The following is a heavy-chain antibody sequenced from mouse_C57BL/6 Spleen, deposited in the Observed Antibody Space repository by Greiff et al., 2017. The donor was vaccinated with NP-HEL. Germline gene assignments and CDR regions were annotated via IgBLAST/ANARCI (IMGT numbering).Heavy chain of an antibody. CDR1: GFSLSTSGMG. D-gene: IGHD1-1*01. V-gene: IGHV8-12*01. Sequence: QVTLKVSGPGILQSSQTLSLTCSFSGFSLSTSGMGVSWIRQPSGLGLEWLAHIYCDDDKRYNPSLKSRPTISKDTSRNQVFRKITRVDAADTATYYCARGIEIATVVAWYFDVWGTGTTVTVSS. J-gene: IGHJ1*03. CDR2: IYCDDDK. CDR3: ARGIEIATVVAWYFDV.